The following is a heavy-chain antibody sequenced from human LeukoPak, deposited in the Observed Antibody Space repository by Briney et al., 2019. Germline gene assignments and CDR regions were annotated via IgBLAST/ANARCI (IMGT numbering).Heavy chain of an antibody. D-gene: IGHD2-2*02. J-gene: IGHJ5*02. CDR2: IYYSGST. Sequence: SETLSLTCTVSGGSISSSNYYWGWIRQPPGKGLEWIGSIYYSGSTYYNLSLKSRVTISVDTSKIQFSLKLNSVTAADTAEYYCARHRDCSPSSCYTSWFDPWGQGTLVTVSS. CDR1: GGSISSSNYY. CDR3: ARHRDCSPSSCYTSWFDP. V-gene: IGHV4-39*01.